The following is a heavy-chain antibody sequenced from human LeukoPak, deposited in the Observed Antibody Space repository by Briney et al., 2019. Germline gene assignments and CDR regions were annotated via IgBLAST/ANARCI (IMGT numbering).Heavy chain of an antibody. Sequence: GGSLRLSCAASGFTFSSYAMSWVRQAPGKGLEWVSGISGSGSNTYSAVSVKGRFTISRDNSKNTLYLQMNSLRAEDTAVYYCAKGGYNFGFDYWGQGTLVSVSS. CDR2: ISGSGSNT. V-gene: IGHV3-23*01. CDR1: GFTFSSYA. J-gene: IGHJ4*02. CDR3: AKGGYNFGFDY. D-gene: IGHD5-18*01.